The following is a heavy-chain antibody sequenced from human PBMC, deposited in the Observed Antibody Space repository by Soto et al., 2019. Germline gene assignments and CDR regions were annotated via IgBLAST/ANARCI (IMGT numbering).Heavy chain of an antibody. CDR3: ARSYYDSTGFAVDP. D-gene: IGHD3-22*01. CDR2: MYFGGSF. CDR1: GGSISSGDYY. Sequence: SETLSLTCTVSGGSISSGDYYWSWIRQPPGKGLEWIGFMYFGGSFNYNPSLTSRATISVETSKNQFSMKLTSVTASDTAVYYCARSYYDSTGFAVDPWGQGTLVT. J-gene: IGHJ5*02. V-gene: IGHV4-61*08.